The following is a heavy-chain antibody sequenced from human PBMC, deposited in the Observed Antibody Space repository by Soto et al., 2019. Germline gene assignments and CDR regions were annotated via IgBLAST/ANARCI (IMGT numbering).Heavy chain of an antibody. J-gene: IGHJ4*02. CDR3: AHRRGAAAVAY. CDR1: GFSLSSSGVA. V-gene: IGHV2-5*02. D-gene: IGHD6-13*01. Sequence: SGPTLVNPTQTLTLTCSFSGFSLSSSGVAVGWNRQPPGKALEWLALIYWDDDERYSPSLQRRFTISKDTSKNQVVLRMTNMDLSDTGTYYCAHRRGAAAVAYWGQGTLVTVSS. CDR2: IYWDDDE.